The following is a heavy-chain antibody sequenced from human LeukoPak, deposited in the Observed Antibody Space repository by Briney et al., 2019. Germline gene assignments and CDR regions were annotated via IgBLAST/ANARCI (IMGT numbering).Heavy chain of an antibody. CDR1: GFTFSSYS. J-gene: IGHJ4*02. Sequence: GGSLRLSCAASGFTFSSYSMNWVRQAPGKGLEWVSYISSSSSTIYYADSVKGRFTISRDNAKNSLSLQMNSLRAEDTAVYFCAKRGVVIRVILVGFHKEAYYFDSWGQGALVTVSS. CDR2: ISSSSSTI. CDR3: AKRGVVIRVILVGFHKEAYYFDS. D-gene: IGHD3-22*01. V-gene: IGHV3-48*04.